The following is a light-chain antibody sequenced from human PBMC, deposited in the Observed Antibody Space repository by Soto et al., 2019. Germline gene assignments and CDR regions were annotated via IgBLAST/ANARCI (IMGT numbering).Light chain of an antibody. V-gene: IGKV3-11*01. CDR1: QPINTY. Sequence: EVLLTQSPATLSFTPGESATFSCRASQPINTYLGWYQQKSGQSPRLLIYDASNRAADIPARFSASGFGTDFTLTISSLKPEDFGTYYCHHRSNWPPEDTFGQGTKLEI. CDR3: HHRSNWPPEDT. J-gene: IGKJ2*01. CDR2: DAS.